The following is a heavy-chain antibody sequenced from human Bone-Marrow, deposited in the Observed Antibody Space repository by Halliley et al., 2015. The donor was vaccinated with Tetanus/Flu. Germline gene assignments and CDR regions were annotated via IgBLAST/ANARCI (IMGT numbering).Heavy chain of an antibody. J-gene: IGHJ6*02. D-gene: IGHD3-9*01. CDR2: INSVGDST. CDR1: GSMFSTYW. CDR3: AKIDFVASSGLLDV. V-gene: IGHV3-74*01. Sequence: SLRLSCTASGSMFSTYWMQWVRQSPGKGLVWVSRINSVGDSTTYADFVRGRFTISRDNAKNTLYLQMNSLAVEDTAKYYCAKIDFVASSGLLDVWGQGP.